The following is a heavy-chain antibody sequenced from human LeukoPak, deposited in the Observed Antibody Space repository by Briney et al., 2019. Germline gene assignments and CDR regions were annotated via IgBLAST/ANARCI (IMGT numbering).Heavy chain of an antibody. CDR3: AKDAMAYCSGGSCYPFAFDI. J-gene: IGHJ3*02. D-gene: IGHD2-15*01. CDR2: ISGSGGST. Sequence: GGSLRLSCAASGFTFSSYAMSWVRQAPGKGLEWVSAISGSGGSTYYADSVKGRFTISRDNSKNSLYLQMNSLRAEDTAVYYCAKDAMAYCSGGSCYPFAFDIWGQGTMVTVSS. V-gene: IGHV3-23*01. CDR1: GFTFSSYA.